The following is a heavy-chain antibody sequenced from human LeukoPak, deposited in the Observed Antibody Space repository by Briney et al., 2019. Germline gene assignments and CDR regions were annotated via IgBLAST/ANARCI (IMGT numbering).Heavy chain of an antibody. CDR2: ISTSGSTI. CDR3: ASPQWLAF. V-gene: IGHV3-48*03. J-gene: IGHJ4*02. D-gene: IGHD6-19*01. CDR1: GITFSSYE. Sequence: PGGSLRLSCVVSGITFSSYEMNWVRQAPGKGLEWVSHISTSGSTIYYADSVKGRFTISRDNAKNSLYLQMNGLRAEDTAIYYCASPQWLAFWGQGTLVTVSS.